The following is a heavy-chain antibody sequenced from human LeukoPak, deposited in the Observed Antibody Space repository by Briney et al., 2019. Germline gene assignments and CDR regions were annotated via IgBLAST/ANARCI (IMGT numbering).Heavy chain of an antibody. Sequence: GGSLRLSCAASGFTFSSYAMHWVRQAPGKGLEWVAVISYDGSNKYYADSVKGRFTISRDNSKNTLYLQMNSLRAEDTVVYYCARQMPIPLFDYWGQGTLVTVSS. CDR1: GFTFSSYA. V-gene: IGHV3-30-3*01. CDR2: ISYDGSNK. J-gene: IGHJ4*02. D-gene: IGHD2-2*01. CDR3: ARQMPIPLFDY.